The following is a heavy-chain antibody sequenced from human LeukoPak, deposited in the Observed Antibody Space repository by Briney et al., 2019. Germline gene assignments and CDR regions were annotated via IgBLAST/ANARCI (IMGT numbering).Heavy chain of an antibody. Sequence: GASVNVSCKASGYSFASYGISWVRQAAGQGLERMGWISAYNGNTNYAQKLQGRVTMTTDTSTSTAYMELRSLRSDDTAVYYCARDFRSSHFDYWGQGTLVTVSS. V-gene: IGHV1-18*01. CDR2: ISAYNGNT. D-gene: IGHD2-2*01. CDR3: ARDFRSSHFDY. CDR1: GYSFASYG. J-gene: IGHJ4*02.